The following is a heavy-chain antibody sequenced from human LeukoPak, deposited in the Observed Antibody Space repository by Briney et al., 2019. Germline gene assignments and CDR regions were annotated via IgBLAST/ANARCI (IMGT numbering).Heavy chain of an antibody. V-gene: IGHV3-30*03. J-gene: IGHJ5*02. CDR2: ISYDGSNK. CDR1: GFTFNNYG. Sequence: HPGGSLRLSCAASGFTFNNYGMHWVRQAPGKGLECMAIISYDGSNKYYADSVKGRFTISRDNSKNTLYLQMNSLRAEDTAVYYCARGYFDWNNWFDPWGQGTLVTVSS. CDR3: ARGYFDWNNWFDP. D-gene: IGHD3-9*01.